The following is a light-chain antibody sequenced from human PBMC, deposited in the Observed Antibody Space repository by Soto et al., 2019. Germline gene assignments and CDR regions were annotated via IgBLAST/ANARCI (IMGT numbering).Light chain of an antibody. J-gene: IGLJ2*01. CDR2: GVS. Sequence: QSVLTQPRSVSGSPGQSVTISCTGTSSDVGGYDYVSWYQQHPGKAPKLMIYGVSKRPSGVPDRFSGSKSGNTASLTISGLQAEDEADYYCCSYAGSYVVFGGGTQLTVL. CDR1: SSDVGGYDY. V-gene: IGLV2-11*01. CDR3: CSYAGSYVV.